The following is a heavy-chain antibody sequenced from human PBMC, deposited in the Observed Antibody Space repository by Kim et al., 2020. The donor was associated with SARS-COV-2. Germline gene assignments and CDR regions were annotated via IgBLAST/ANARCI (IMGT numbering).Heavy chain of an antibody. D-gene: IGHD3-10*01. CDR1: GGSISSYY. J-gene: IGHJ5*02. CDR3: ARDRRFGETTNNWFDP. CDR2: IYYSGST. V-gene: IGHV4-59*13. Sequence: SETLSLTCTVSGGSISSYYWSWIRQPPGKGLEWIGYIYYSGSTNYNPSLKSRVTISVDTSKNQFSLKLSSVTAADTAVYYCARDRRFGETTNNWFDPWGQGTLVTVSS.